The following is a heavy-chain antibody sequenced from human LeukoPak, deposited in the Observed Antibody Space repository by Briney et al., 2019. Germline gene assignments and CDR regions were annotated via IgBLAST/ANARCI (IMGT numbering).Heavy chain of an antibody. CDR3: ARDVGLGIKNPYYWFDP. Sequence: GGSLRLSCATSGFSLSTYYMNWVRQAPGKGLEWLSYISNNGGTIYYADSVRGRFTISRDSAKNSLYLQMNSLRADDMAIYYCARDVGLGIKNPYYWFDPWGHGTLVTVSS. CDR2: ISNNGGTI. J-gene: IGHJ5*02. CDR1: GFSLSTYY. D-gene: IGHD1-26*01. V-gene: IGHV3-48*01.